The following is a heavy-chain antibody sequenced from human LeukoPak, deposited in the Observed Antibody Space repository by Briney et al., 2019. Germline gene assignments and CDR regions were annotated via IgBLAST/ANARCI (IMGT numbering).Heavy chain of an antibody. V-gene: IGHV1-69*05. CDR2: SIPIFGTA. J-gene: IGHJ3*02. Sequence: SVKVSCKAYGGTFSSSAISWVRQAPGQGLEWMGRSIPIFGTANYAQKFQGRVTITTDESTSTAYMELSSLRSEDTAVYYCARDLAYYDFWSAADAFDIWGQGTMVTVSS. D-gene: IGHD3-3*01. CDR1: GGTFSSSA. CDR3: ARDLAYYDFWSAADAFDI.